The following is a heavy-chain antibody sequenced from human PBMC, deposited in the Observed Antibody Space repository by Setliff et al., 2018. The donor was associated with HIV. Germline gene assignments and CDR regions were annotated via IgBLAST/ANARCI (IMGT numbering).Heavy chain of an antibody. J-gene: IGHJ4*02. Sequence: ASVKVSCKSSGDTSSTYAINWVRQAPGQGLEWMGWIDTTTANPTYAQGFTGRFVFSLDTSVSTAYLQISSLKAEDIAVYYCARDGYYYDSSGHLAYYFNYWGQGTLVTVSS. V-gene: IGHV7-4-1*02. CDR3: ARDGYYYDSSGHLAYYFNY. CDR2: IDTTTANP. D-gene: IGHD3-22*01. CDR1: GDTSSTYA.